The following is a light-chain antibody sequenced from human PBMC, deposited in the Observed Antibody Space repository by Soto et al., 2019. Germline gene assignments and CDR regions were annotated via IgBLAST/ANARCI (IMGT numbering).Light chain of an antibody. CDR2: GAS. Sequence: EIVMTQSPATLSVFPGERATLSRRASQSVSSNLAWYQQKPGQAHRLLIYGASTRATGIAARFSGSGSGTEFTLTISSLQSEDFAVYYCQQYNNWPTITVGQGTRLEIK. CDR1: QSVSSN. V-gene: IGKV3-15*01. CDR3: QQYNNWPTIT. J-gene: IGKJ5*01.